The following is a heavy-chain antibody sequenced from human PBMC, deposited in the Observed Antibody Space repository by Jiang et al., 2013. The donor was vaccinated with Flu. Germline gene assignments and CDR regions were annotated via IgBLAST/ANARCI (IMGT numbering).Heavy chain of an antibody. CDR3: ARVPPGGVAFDI. CDR1: GYSISSGYY. D-gene: IGHD2-2*01. V-gene: IGHV4-38-2*01. Sequence: SETLSLTCAASGYSISSGYYWGWIRQPPGKGLEWIGSIYHSGSTYYNPSLKSRVTISVDTSKNQFSLKLSSVTAADTAVYYCARVPPGGVAFDIWGQGTMVTVSS. J-gene: IGHJ3*02. CDR2: IYHSGST.